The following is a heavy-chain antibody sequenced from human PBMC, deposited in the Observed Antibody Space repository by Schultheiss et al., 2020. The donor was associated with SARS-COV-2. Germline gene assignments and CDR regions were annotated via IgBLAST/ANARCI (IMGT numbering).Heavy chain of an antibody. Sequence: GGSLRLSCAASGFTFSASGVHWVRQAPGRGLEWLTLISYDSTNIHYADSVRGRFTISRDNSKNTLYLQMNSLRPEDTAIYYCARDLPPLDYWGQGTLVTVSS. J-gene: IGHJ4*02. CDR1: GFTFSASG. V-gene: IGHV3-30-3*01. CDR3: ARDLPPLDY. CDR2: ISYDSTNI.